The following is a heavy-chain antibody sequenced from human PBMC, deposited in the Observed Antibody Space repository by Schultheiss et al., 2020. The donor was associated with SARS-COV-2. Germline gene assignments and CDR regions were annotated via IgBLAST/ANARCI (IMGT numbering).Heavy chain of an antibody. CDR3: ATSPVLSAAAGHYYYYYGMDV. CDR1: GYTFTSYD. D-gene: IGHD6-13*01. CDR2: MNPNSGNT. Sequence: ASVKVSCKASGYTFTSYDINWVRQATGQGLEWMGWMNPNSGNTGYAQKFQGWVTMTRDTSISTAYMELSSLRSEDTAVYYCATSPVLSAAAGHYYYYYGMDVWGQGTTVTVSS. V-gene: IGHV1-8*01. J-gene: IGHJ6*02.